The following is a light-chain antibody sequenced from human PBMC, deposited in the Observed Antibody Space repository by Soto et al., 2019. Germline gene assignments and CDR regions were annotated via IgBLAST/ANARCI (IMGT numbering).Light chain of an antibody. V-gene: IGLV2-14*01. J-gene: IGLJ1*01. CDR1: SSDVGGYNY. CDR3: SSYTSDNRDYV. Sequence: QSVLTQPASVSGSPGQSITISCTGTSSDVGGYNYVSWYQQHPGKAPKLMIYEVSNRPSGVSNRFSGSKSGNTASLTISGLQPEDEAHYYCSSYTSDNRDYVFGTGTKVTV. CDR2: EVS.